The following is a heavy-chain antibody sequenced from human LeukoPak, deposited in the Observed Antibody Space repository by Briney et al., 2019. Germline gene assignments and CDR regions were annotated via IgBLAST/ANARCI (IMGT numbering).Heavy chain of an antibody. CDR1: GFTFSDYY. V-gene: IGHV3-11*01. CDR3: ARDSQTDGSGSEGNFDY. CDR2: ISSSGSTI. Sequence: GGSLRLSCAASGFTFSDYYMSWIRQAPGKGLEWASYISSSGSTIYYADSVKGRFTISRDNAKNSLYLQMNSLRAEDTAVYYCARDSQTDGSGSEGNFDYWGQGTLVTVSS. J-gene: IGHJ4*02. D-gene: IGHD3-10*01.